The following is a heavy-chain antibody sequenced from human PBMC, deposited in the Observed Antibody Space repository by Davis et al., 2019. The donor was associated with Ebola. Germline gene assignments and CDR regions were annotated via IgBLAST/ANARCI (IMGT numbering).Heavy chain of an antibody. D-gene: IGHD6-13*01. CDR1: GGSISSYY. Sequence: PSETLSLTCTVSGGSISSYYWSWIRQPPGKGLEWIGYIYYSGSTNYNPSLKSRVTISVDTSKNQFSLKLSSVTAADTAVYYCARGGAAGTWYYYYYMDVWGKGTTVTVSS. CDR3: ARGGAAGTWYYYYYMDV. J-gene: IGHJ6*03. CDR2: IYYSGST. V-gene: IGHV4-59*01.